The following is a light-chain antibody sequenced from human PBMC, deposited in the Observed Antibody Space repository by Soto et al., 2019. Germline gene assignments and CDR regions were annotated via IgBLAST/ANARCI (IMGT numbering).Light chain of an antibody. CDR3: TSYTPSSTYV. CDR2: AVS. CDR1: SSDVGNNDY. Sequence: QSVLTQPASVSGSPGQSITISCTGTSSDVGNNDYVSWYQQYPGKAPRLMIYAVSRRPSGISDRFSGSKSGNTASLTISGLQAEDEADYYCTSYTPSSTYVFGTGTKLTVL. V-gene: IGLV2-14*01. J-gene: IGLJ1*01.